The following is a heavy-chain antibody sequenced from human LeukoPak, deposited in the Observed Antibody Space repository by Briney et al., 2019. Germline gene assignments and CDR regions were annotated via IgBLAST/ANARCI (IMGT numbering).Heavy chain of an antibody. CDR2: IIPIFGTA. J-gene: IGHJ4*02. Sequence: ASVKVSCKASGGTFSSYAISWVRQAPGQGLEWMGGIIPIFGTANYAQKFQGRVTITADESTSTAYMELRSLRSDDTAVYYCAIGYCSSTSCYSLAFDYWGQGTLVTVSS. V-gene: IGHV1-69*13. D-gene: IGHD2-2*01. CDR1: GGTFSSYA. CDR3: AIGYCSSTSCYSLAFDY.